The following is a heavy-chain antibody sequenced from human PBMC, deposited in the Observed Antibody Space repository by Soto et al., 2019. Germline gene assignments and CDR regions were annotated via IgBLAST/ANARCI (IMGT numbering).Heavy chain of an antibody. CDR3: AIDLGRNVLRYFDWLDV. V-gene: IGHV1-3*01. CDR2: INAGNGNT. CDR1: GYTFTSYA. J-gene: IGHJ6*04. D-gene: IGHD3-9*01. Sequence: ASVKVSCKASGYTFTSYAMHWVRQAPGQRLEWMGWINAGNGNTKYSQKFQGRVTITRDTSASTAYMELSSLRSEDTAVYYCAIDLGRNVLRYFDWLDVWGKGTTVTVSS.